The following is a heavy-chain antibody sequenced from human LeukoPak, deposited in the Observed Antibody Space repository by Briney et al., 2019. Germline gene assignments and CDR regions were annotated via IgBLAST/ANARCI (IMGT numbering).Heavy chain of an antibody. CDR1: GGTFISYA. J-gene: IGHJ5*02. Sequence: ASVKVSCKASGGTFISYAISWVRQAPGQGLEWMGGIIPIFGTAKYAQKFQGRVTITADESTSTAFMELSSLRSEDTAVYYCARDYYYDSSGYYYVDSSAFDPWGQGTLVTVSS. D-gene: IGHD3-22*01. CDR2: IIPIFGTA. CDR3: ARDYYYDSSGYYYVDSSAFDP. V-gene: IGHV1-69*13.